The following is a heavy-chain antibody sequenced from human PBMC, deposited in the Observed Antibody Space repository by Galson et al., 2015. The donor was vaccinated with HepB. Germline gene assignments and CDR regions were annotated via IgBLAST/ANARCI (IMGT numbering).Heavy chain of an antibody. J-gene: IGHJ4*02. Sequence: SVKVSCKASGYTFTSYYMHWVRQAPGQGLEWMGIINPSGGSTSYAQKFQGRVTMTRDTSTSTVYMELSSLRSEDTAVYYCARDRTFGGVIVYYFDYWGQGTLVTVSS. CDR3: ARDRTFGGVIVYYFDY. CDR2: INPSGGST. V-gene: IGHV1-46*01. CDR1: GYTFTSYY. D-gene: IGHD3-16*02.